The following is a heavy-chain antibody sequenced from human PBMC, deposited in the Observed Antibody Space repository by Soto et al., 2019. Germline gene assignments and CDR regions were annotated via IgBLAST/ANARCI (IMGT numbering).Heavy chain of an antibody. CDR2: INHSGST. Sequence: ASETLSLTCAVYGGSFSGYYWSWIRQPPGKGLEWIGEINHSGSTNYNPSLKSRVTISVDTSKNQFSLKLSSVTAADTAVYYCARGYYDYIWGSYRYTHSKARFDYWGQGTLVTVSS. V-gene: IGHV4-34*01. D-gene: IGHD3-16*02. CDR1: GGSFSGYY. J-gene: IGHJ4*02. CDR3: ARGYYDYIWGSYRYTHSKARFDY.